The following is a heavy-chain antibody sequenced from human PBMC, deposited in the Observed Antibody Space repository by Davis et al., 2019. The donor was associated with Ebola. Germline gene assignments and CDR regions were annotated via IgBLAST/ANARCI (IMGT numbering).Heavy chain of an antibody. J-gene: IGHJ4*02. V-gene: IGHV1-69*04. CDR1: GGTFSSYA. Sequence: AASVKVSCKASGGTFSSYAISWVRQAPGQGLEWMGRIIPILGIANYAQKFQGRVTITADESTSTAYMELSSLRSEDTAVYYCTGADYGDYGVFDYWGQGTLVTVSS. D-gene: IGHD4-17*01. CDR3: TGADYGDYGVFDY. CDR2: IIPILGIA.